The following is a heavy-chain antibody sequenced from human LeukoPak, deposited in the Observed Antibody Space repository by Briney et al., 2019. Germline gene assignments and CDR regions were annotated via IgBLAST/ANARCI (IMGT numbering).Heavy chain of an antibody. CDR1: GFTFSSYA. CDR3: ARVHTAQLAPGVYYYYGMDV. D-gene: IGHD6-13*01. Sequence: PGGSLRLSCAASGFTFSSYAMHWVRQAPGKGLEWVAVISYDGSNKYYADSVKGRFTISRDNAKNTLYLQMNSLRAEDTAVYYCARVHTAQLAPGVYYYYGMDVWGKGTTVTVSS. V-gene: IGHV3-30-3*01. CDR2: ISYDGSNK. J-gene: IGHJ6*04.